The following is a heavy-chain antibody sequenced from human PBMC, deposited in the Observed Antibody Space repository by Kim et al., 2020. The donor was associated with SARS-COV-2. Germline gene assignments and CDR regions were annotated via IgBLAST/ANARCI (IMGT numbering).Heavy chain of an antibody. D-gene: IGHD5-12*01. CDR2: IWYDGSNK. V-gene: IGHV3-33*01. Sequence: GGSLRLSCAASGFTFSSYGRHWVRQAPGKGLERVAVIWYDGSNKYYADSVKGRFTISRDNSKNTLYLQMNSLRAEDTAVYYCARVSRDEGYSGYDCLDYWGQGTLVTVSS. J-gene: IGHJ4*02. CDR1: GFTFSSYG. CDR3: ARVSRDEGYSGYDCLDY.